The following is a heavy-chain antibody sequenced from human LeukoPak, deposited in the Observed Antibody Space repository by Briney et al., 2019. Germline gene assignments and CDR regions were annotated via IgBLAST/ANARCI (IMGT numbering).Heavy chain of an antibody. CDR2: LSGSGYNT. Sequence: GGSLRLSCAASGFTFSSHALSWVRQAPGKGLEWVSSLSGSGYNTYYADSVKGRFTISRDNSKNTVYLQMNSLRGDDTAVYYCAKDMGYNTGWTRFDYWGQGTLVTVSS. CDR3: AKDMGYNTGWTRFDY. J-gene: IGHJ4*02. D-gene: IGHD6-19*01. CDR1: GFTFSSHA. V-gene: IGHV3-23*01.